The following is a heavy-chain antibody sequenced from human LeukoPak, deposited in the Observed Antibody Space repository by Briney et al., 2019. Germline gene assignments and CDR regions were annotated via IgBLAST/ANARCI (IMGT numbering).Heavy chain of an antibody. V-gene: IGHV3-23*01. CDR2: ISGSGGNT. D-gene: IGHD3-22*01. CDR3: AKDGRRISMIGVVRRGHYFDY. J-gene: IGHJ4*02. CDR1: GFTFSSYG. Sequence: GGSLRLSCAASGFTFSSYGMSWVRQAPGKGLEWASSISGSGGNTYYRDSVKGRFTISRDNSKNTLYLQMNSLRAEDTAIYYCAKDGRRISMIGVVRRGHYFDYWGQGALVTVSS.